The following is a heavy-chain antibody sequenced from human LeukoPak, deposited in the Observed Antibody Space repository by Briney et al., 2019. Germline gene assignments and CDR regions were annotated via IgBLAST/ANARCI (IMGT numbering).Heavy chain of an antibody. CDR1: GGTFSSYA. J-gene: IGHJ6*03. CDR3: ARGGVVVPAAIGGLPDYYYYYMDV. CDR2: MNPNSGNT. Sequence: ASVKVSCKASGGTFSSYAINWVRQATGQGLEWMGWMNPNSGNTGYAQKFQGRVTITRNTSISTAYMKLSSLRSEDTAVYYCARGGVVVPAAIGGLPDYYYYYMDVWGKGTTVTVSS. D-gene: IGHD2-2*01. V-gene: IGHV1-8*03.